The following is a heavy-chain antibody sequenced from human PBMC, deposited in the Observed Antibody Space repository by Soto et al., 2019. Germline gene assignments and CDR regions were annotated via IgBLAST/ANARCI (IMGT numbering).Heavy chain of an antibody. CDR2: ISYSGST. Sequence: QVQLQESGPGLVKPSQTLSLTCTVSGGSINSGEYFWSWIRQPPGEGLEWIGYISYSGSTYSNPSLNSRVSISIDTSRNQFSLKLTSVTAADTAVYYCATDRRWQQLSYWGQGMLVTVSS. V-gene: IGHV4-30-4*01. J-gene: IGHJ4*02. CDR1: GGSINSGEYF. CDR3: ATDRRWQQLSY. D-gene: IGHD2-15*01.